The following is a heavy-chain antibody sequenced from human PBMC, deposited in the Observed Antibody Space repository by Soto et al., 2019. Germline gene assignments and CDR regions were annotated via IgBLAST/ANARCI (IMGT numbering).Heavy chain of an antibody. CDR3: AREVDSSGHAGTFQH. D-gene: IGHD3-22*01. V-gene: IGHV3-30-3*01. J-gene: IGHJ1*01. CDR2: ISGDATSK. CDR1: GLTFSTSI. Sequence: QVQLVESGGDLVQPGRSLRLSCAASGLTFSTSIMHWVRQTPGKGLEWIAVISGDATSKIYTDSLKGRFTISRDNSKNTLYLEMNSLTAEDTGVYYCAREVDSSGHAGTFQHWGQGTLVTVST.